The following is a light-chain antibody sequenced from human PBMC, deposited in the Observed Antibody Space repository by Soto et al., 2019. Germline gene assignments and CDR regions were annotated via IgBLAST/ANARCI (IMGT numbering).Light chain of an antibody. CDR3: QQYGTSPPLT. J-gene: IGKJ4*01. Sequence: EFVLTQSPGTLSLSPGERATLSCRASQSVGSNSLAWYQQKTGQDPRILIYGASTRATGIPDRFRGSGSGTDFTLTISRLEPEDFAVYYCQQYGTSPPLTFGGGTKVEIK. V-gene: IGKV3-20*01. CDR1: QSVGSNS. CDR2: GAS.